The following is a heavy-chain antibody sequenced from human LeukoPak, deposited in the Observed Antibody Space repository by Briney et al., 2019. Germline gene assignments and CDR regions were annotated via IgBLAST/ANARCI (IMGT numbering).Heavy chain of an antibody. J-gene: IGHJ5*02. CDR2: IYNRGST. CDR3: ARAGAMFGVRNWFDP. Sequence: PSETLSLTCTVSGGSVSSNGYFWNWIRQPPGKGLEWIGYIYNRGSTNYNPSLKSRVTISVDTSNNQFSLKLRSVTAADTAVYYCARAGAMFGVRNWFDPWGQGTLVTVSS. D-gene: IGHD3-10*02. V-gene: IGHV4-61*08. CDR1: GGSVSSNGYF.